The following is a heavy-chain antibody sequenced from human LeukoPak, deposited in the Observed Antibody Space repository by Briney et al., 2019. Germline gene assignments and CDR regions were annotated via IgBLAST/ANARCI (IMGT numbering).Heavy chain of an antibody. CDR3: AREDTAMVNGLDY. CDR2: IYYSGST. V-gene: IGHV4-59*01. CDR1: GGSISSYS. J-gene: IGHJ4*02. D-gene: IGHD5-18*01. Sequence: SETLSLTCPVSGGSISSYSWSWFRQPPGKGLGWIGYIYYSGSTNYNPSLKSRVTISVDTSKNQFSLKLSSVTAADTAVYYCAREDTAMVNGLDYWGQGTLVTVSS.